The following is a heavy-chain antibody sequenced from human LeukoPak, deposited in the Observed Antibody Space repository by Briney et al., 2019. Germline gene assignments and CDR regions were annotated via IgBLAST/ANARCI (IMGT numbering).Heavy chain of an antibody. Sequence: SETLSLTCAVYGGSFSGYYWSWICQPPGKGLEWIGEINHSGSTNYSPSLKSRVTISVDTSKNQFSLKLSSVTAADTAVYYCARGLRPYSSSSVLGYWGQGTLVTVSS. V-gene: IGHV4-34*01. CDR2: INHSGST. CDR3: ARGLRPYSSSSVLGY. D-gene: IGHD6-6*01. J-gene: IGHJ4*02. CDR1: GGSFSGYY.